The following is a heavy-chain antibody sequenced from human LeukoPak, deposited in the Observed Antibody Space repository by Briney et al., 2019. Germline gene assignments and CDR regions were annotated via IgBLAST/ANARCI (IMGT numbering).Heavy chain of an antibody. CDR1: GFTLSSYA. V-gene: IGHV3-23*01. CDR3: VKIVVVIRFAWFDP. D-gene: IGHD3-22*01. CDR2: ISGSGGST. Sequence: PGGSLRLSCAASGFTLSSYAMSWVRHAPGKGLEWVTGISGSGGSTYHADSVKGRFTISRDNATNTLYLQMKSLRADDTAVYYYVKIVVVIRFAWFDPWGQGTLVTVSS. J-gene: IGHJ5*02.